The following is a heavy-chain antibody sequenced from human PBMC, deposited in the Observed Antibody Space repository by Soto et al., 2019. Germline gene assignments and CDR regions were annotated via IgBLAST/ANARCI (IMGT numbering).Heavy chain of an antibody. Sequence: PGGSLRLSCAASGFTFSNYTMNWVRQAPGEGLEWVSYISSGSGTTFYYADSVKGRFTVSRDNAKNSLYLHMNSLRAEDTAVYYCARAPSGHYLDHWGQGTLVTVSS. CDR2: ISSGSGTTF. CDR3: ARAPSGHYLDH. D-gene: IGHD2-15*01. CDR1: GFTFSNYT. J-gene: IGHJ4*02. V-gene: IGHV3-48*01.